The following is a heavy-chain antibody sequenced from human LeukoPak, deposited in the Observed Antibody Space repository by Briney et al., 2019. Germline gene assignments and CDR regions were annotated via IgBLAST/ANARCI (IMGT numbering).Heavy chain of an antibody. CDR1: GGSFSGYY. J-gene: IGHJ3*02. Sequence: SETLSLTCAVYGGSFSGYYWSWIRQPPGKGLEWIGEINHSGSTNYNPSLKSRVTISVDTSKNQFSLKLSSVTAADTAVHYCARGGGFRELRYFDWLLPHAFDIWGQGTMVTVSS. D-gene: IGHD3-9*01. CDR2: INHSGST. CDR3: ARGGGFRELRYFDWLLPHAFDI. V-gene: IGHV4-34*01.